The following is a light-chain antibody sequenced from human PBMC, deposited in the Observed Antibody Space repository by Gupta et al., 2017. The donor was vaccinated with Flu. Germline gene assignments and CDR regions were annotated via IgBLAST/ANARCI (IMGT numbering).Light chain of an antibody. V-gene: IGLV1-44*01. Sequence: QSVLTQPSSASGTPGQRVTIPCSGSSSYIGSYTVTWYQQLPGTAPKLLIYANTHRPSGVPARCSGSRSGTSASLAISGLQSEDEADYYCAAWDDNLKGYVFGAGTKVAVL. CDR3: AAWDDNLKGYV. CDR2: ANT. J-gene: IGLJ1*01. CDR1: SSYIGSYT.